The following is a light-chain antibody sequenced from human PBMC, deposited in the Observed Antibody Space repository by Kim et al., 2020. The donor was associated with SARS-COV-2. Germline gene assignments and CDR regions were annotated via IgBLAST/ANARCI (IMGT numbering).Light chain of an antibody. J-gene: IGKJ1*01. CDR1: QSISSW. Sequence: ESVGDRVTITCRARQSISSWLAWYQQKPGKAPKLLIYDASSLESGVPSRFSGSGSGTEFTLTISSLQPDDFATYYCQQYNSYSPTFGQGTKVDIK. V-gene: IGKV1-5*01. CDR3: QQYNSYSPT. CDR2: DAS.